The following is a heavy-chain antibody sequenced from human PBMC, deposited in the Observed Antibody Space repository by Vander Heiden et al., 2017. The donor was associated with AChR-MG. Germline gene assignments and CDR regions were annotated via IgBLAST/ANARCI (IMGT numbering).Heavy chain of an antibody. J-gene: IGHJ5*02. V-gene: IGHV1-2*02. CDR2: INPNSGGT. D-gene: IGHD5-12*01. Sequence: QVQLVQSGAEVKKPGASMKVPCKASGYPFTGHHRHGVRQAPGQGLEWMGWINPNSGGTNYAQKFQGRVTMTRDTSISTAYMELSRLRSDDTAVYYCARALPTLKVATPPTWFDPWGQGTLVTVSS. CDR3: ARALPTLKVATPPTWFDP. CDR1: GYPFTGHH.